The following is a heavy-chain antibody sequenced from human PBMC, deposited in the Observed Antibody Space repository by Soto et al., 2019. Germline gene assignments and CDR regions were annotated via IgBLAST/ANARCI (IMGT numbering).Heavy chain of an antibody. CDR2: IYPGDSDT. CDR1: GYTFTNYW. CDR3: AASIFYYGMDV. V-gene: IGHV5-51*01. Sequence: GESLQISCKGSGYTFTNYWIGWVRQMPGKGLEWMGIIYPGDSDTKYNPSFQGQVTISADKSITTTYLRWTSLKASGTAIYYCAASIFYYGMDVWGQGTTVTVSS. J-gene: IGHJ6*02.